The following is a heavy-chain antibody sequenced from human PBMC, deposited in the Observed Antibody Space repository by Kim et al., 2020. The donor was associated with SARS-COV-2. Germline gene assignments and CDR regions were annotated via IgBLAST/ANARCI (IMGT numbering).Heavy chain of an antibody. J-gene: IGHJ6*02. D-gene: IGHD3-3*01. Sequence: ASVKVSCKVSGYTLTELSMHWVRQAPGKGLEWMGGFDPEDGETIYAQKFQGRVTMTEDTSTDTAYMELSRLRSEDTAVYYCATAGQLLRQTALTPGPHYYYYSGMDVWGPGTTVTVSS. V-gene: IGHV1-24*01. CDR1: GYTLTELS. CDR3: ATAGQLLRQTALTPGPHYYYYSGMDV. CDR2: FDPEDGET.